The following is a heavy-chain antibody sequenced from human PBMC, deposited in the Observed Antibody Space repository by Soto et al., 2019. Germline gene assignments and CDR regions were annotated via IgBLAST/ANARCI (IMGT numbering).Heavy chain of an antibody. CDR2: IIPIFGTA. J-gene: IGHJ4*02. CDR1: GGTFSTYA. V-gene: IGHV1-69*01. CDR3: XRERRPQSSWRGPXDY. D-gene: IGHD6-13*01. Sequence: QVHLVQSGAEVKKPGSSVKVSCKASGGTFSTYAISWVRQAPGQGLEWMGGIIPIFGTAKYAQKFQGRVTITADGSTSTAYMELSSLRSEDTAVXXXXRERRPQSSWRGPXDYWGQGTLVTXSS.